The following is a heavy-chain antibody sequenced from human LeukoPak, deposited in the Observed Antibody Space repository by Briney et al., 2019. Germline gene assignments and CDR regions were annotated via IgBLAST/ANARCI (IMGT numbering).Heavy chain of an antibody. V-gene: IGHV5-51*01. Sequence: GESLKISGKGSGYRFTSYWIGWVRQVPGKGLEGMGIIYPGDSDTRYSPSFQGQVTISADKPISTAYLQWSSLKASDTAMYYCARLLGYCSSTSCPNWFDPWGQGTLVAVSS. D-gene: IGHD2-2*01. CDR3: ARLLGYCSSTSCPNWFDP. J-gene: IGHJ5*02. CDR1: GYRFTSYW. CDR2: IYPGDSDT.